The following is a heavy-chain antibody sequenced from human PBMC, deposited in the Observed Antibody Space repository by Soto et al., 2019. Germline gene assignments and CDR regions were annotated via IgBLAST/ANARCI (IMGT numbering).Heavy chain of an antibody. Sequence: SETLSLTCAVSGYSISSGYYWGWIRQPTGKGLEWIGSIYHSGSTYYNPSLKSRVTISVDTSKNQFSLKLSSVTAADTAVYYCARDLRQLVDYWGQGTLVTVSS. V-gene: IGHV4-38-2*02. CDR1: GYSISSGYY. CDR3: ARDLRQLVDY. J-gene: IGHJ4*02. CDR2: IYHSGST. D-gene: IGHD6-13*01.